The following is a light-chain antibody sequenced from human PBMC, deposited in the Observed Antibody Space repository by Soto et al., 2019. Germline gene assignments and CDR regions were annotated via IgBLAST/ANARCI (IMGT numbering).Light chain of an antibody. CDR3: AAWDDSLRGWV. CDR2: TND. J-gene: IGLJ3*02. CDR1: SSNIGSNY. V-gene: IGLV1-47*02. Sequence: QSVLTQPPSASGTPGQRVTISCSGSSSNIGSNYVYWYQQLPGTAPKLLIYTNDQRPSGVPDRFSGSKSGTSASLAISGLRSEDEADYYCAAWDDSLRGWVFGGGTKVTV.